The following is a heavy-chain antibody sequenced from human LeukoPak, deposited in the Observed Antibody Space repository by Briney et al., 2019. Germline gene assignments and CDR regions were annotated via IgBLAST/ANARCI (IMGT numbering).Heavy chain of an antibody. CDR3: AKGRDYYDSSGYYYVGHFGFDY. CDR1: GYTFTGYY. CDR2: INPNSGGT. J-gene: IGHJ4*02. V-gene: IGHV1-2*02. Sequence: GASVKVSCKASGYTFTGYYMHWVRQAPGQGLEWMGWINPNSGGTNYAQKFQGRVTMTRDTSISTAYMELSRLRSDDTAVYYCAKGRDYYDSSGYYYVGHFGFDYWGQGTLVTVSS. D-gene: IGHD3-22*01.